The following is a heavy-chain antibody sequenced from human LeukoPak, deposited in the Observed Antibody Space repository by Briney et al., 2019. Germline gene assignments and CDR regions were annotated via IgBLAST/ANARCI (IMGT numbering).Heavy chain of an antibody. Sequence: GASVKVSCKAFGYTFTGYYMHWVRQAPGQGLEWMGWINPNSGGTNYAQKFQGRVTMTRDTSISTAYMELRSLRSDDTAVYYCAREDCSSTSCYTGDFDYWGQGTLVTVSS. J-gene: IGHJ4*02. D-gene: IGHD2-2*02. CDR1: GYTFTGYY. V-gene: IGHV1-2*02. CDR3: AREDCSSTSCYTGDFDY. CDR2: INPNSGGT.